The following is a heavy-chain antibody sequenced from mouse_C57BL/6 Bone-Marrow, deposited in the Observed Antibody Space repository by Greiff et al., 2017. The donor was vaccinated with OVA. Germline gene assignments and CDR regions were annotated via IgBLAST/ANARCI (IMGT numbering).Heavy chain of an antibody. Sequence: QVQLQQSGAELARPGASVTLSCKASGYTFTGYGISWVKQRTGQGLEWIGEIYPRSGNTYYNEKFKGKATLTADKSSSTAYMELRSLTSEDSAVYFCARWDGYYFDYWGQGTTLTVSA. D-gene: IGHD4-1*01. CDR3: ARWDGYYFDY. V-gene: IGHV1-81*01. J-gene: IGHJ2*01. CDR2: IYPRSGNT. CDR1: GYTFTGYG.